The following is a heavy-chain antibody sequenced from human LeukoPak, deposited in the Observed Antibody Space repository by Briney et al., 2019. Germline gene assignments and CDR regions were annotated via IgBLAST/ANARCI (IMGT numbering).Heavy chain of an antibody. D-gene: IGHD3-16*01. V-gene: IGHV4-4*07. CDR2: IYPSGTT. CDR1: GGPISSYT. Sequence: SETLSLTCTVSGGPISSYTWSWTRQPAGMRLEWIGRIYPSGTTNYNPSFESRVTMSVDTSKNQFYLKLTSVTAADTAVYYCARETYNDAWYGDLWGQGSLVTVSS. J-gene: IGHJ5*02. CDR3: ARETYNDAWYGDL.